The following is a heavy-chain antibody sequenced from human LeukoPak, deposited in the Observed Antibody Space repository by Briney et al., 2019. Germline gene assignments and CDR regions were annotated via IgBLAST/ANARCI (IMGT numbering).Heavy chain of an antibody. V-gene: IGHV1-2*02. J-gene: IGHJ6*03. CDR2: INPNSGGT. Sequence: ASVKVSCKASGYTFTSYGISWVRQAPGQGLEWMGWINPNSGGTNCAQKFQGRVTMTRDTSINTAYMELSSLRFDDTAVYYCARGATAGRFSLRPTGAYYMDVWGKGTTVTVSS. CDR3: ARGATAGRFSLRPTGAYYMDV. D-gene: IGHD6-13*01. CDR1: GYTFTSYG.